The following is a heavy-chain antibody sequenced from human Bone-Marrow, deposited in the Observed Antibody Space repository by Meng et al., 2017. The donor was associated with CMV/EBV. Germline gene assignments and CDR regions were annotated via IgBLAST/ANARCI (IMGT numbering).Heavy chain of an antibody. V-gene: IGHV4-34*01. J-gene: IGHJ6*02. CDR3: ARGLRNYGMDV. CDR1: GGSFSGYY. CDR2: INHSGST. Sequence: GSLRLSCAVYGGSFSGYYWSWIRQPPGKGLEWIGEINHSGSTNYNPSLKSRVTISVDTSKNQFSLKLSSVTAADTAVYYCARGLRNYGMDVWGQGTTVTVS.